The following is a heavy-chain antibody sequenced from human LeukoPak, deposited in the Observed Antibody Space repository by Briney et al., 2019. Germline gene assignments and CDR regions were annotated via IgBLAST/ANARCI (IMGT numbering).Heavy chain of an antibody. D-gene: IGHD3-10*01. CDR1: GFTFSTYW. J-gene: IGHJ3*02. CDR2: IKQDGSEK. Sequence: GGSLRLSCAASGFTFSTYWMSWARQAPGERPEWVAYIKQDGSEKDYVDSVKGRFTISRDNAKNSLYLQMNSLRGEDTAVYYCARHGGAFDIWGQGTLVTVSS. V-gene: IGHV3-7*01. CDR3: ARHGGAFDI.